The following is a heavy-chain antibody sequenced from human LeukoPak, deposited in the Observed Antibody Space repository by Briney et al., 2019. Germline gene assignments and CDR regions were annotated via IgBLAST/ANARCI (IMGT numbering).Heavy chain of an antibody. CDR2: ISGSGGST. V-gene: IGHV3-23*01. CDR1: GFTFSSYA. Sequence: GGSLRLSCAASGFTFSSYAMSWVRQAPGKGLEWVSAISGSGGSTYYADSVKSRFTISRDNSKNTLYLQMNSLRAEDTAVYYCARDPMVRGVITLRPFDYWGQGTLVTVSS. D-gene: IGHD3-10*01. J-gene: IGHJ4*02. CDR3: ARDPMVRGVITLRPFDY.